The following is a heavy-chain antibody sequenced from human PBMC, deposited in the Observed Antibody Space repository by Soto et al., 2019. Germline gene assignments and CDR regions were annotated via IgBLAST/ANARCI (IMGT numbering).Heavy chain of an antibody. CDR1: GFTFDDYT. CDR3: AKDRERQLGEELFFDY. CDR2: ISWDGGST. Sequence: EVQLGESGGVVVQPGGSLRLSCAASGFTFDDYTMHWVRQAPGKGLEWVSLISWDGGSTYYADSVKGRFTISRDNSKNSLYLQMNSLRTEDTALYYCAKDRERQLGEELFFDYWGQGTLVTVSS. V-gene: IGHV3-43*01. D-gene: IGHD6-6*01. J-gene: IGHJ4*02.